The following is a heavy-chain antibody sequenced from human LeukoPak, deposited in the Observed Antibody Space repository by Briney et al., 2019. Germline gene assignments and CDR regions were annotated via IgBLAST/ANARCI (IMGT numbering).Heavy chain of an antibody. D-gene: IGHD5-18*01. V-gene: IGHV4-4*07. CDR2: IYTSETT. CDR3: ARGLDRGYSYGNWFDP. Sequence: SETLSLTCTVSGDSISGYYWSWIRQPAGKRLEWIGRIYTSETTNYNPSLRSRVTMSIDTSKNQFSLRLSSVAAADTAVYYRARGLDRGYSYGNWFDPWGQGTLVTVSS. J-gene: IGHJ5*02. CDR1: GDSISGYY.